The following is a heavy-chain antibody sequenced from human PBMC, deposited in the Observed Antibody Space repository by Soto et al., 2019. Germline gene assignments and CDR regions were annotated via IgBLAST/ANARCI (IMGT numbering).Heavy chain of an antibody. Sequence: DVQLLESGGHLVQPGGSLRLSCAASGFTFSSYAMSWVRQSPGKGLEWVSSVSAGGDMTYYSDSVKGRFTISRDNSNNALFLKMNSLRIADTALYYCARGDRGGSGSPASYYYSGLDVWGEGTTVTVS. CDR3: ARGDRGGSGSPASYYYSGLDV. V-gene: IGHV3-23*01. CDR1: GFTFSSYA. CDR2: VSAGGDMT. J-gene: IGHJ6*02. D-gene: IGHD3-10*01.